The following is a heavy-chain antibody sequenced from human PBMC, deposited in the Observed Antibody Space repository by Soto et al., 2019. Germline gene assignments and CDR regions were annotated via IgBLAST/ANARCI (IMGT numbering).Heavy chain of an antibody. CDR3: ARGSVSGYCSDGSCYHFDF. V-gene: IGHV1-8*01. CDR2: MNPNSANT. CDR1: GYTFTSYD. Sequence: ASVKVSCQASGYTFTSYDINWVRQATGQGLDLMGWMNPNSANTGYAQKFQDRVTMTRDTSISTAYMELSSLRSEDTAVYYCARGSVSGYCSDGSCYHFDFWGQGTLVTVSS. J-gene: IGHJ4*02. D-gene: IGHD2-15*01.